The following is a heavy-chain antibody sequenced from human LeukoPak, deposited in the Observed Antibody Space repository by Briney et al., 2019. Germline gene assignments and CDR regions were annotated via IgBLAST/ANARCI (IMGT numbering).Heavy chain of an antibody. CDR1: GGSFSGYY. D-gene: IGHD6-13*01. J-gene: IGHJ6*02. CDR2: IYYSGST. V-gene: IGHV4-34*01. Sequence: SETLSLTCAVYGGSFSGYYWSWIRQPPGKGLEWIGSIYYSGSTYYNPSLKSRVTISVDTSKNQFSLKLSSVTAADTAVYYCAGLIAAAGDYYYYYGMDVWGQGTTVTVSS. CDR3: AGLIAAAGDYYYYYGMDV.